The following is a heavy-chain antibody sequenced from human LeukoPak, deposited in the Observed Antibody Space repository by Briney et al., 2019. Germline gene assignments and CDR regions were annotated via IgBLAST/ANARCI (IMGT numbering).Heavy chain of an antibody. D-gene: IGHD4-17*01. CDR2: ISYDGSNK. V-gene: IGHV3-30-3*01. J-gene: IGHJ4*02. Sequence: PGRSLRLSCAASGFTFSSYAMHCVRQAPGKGLEGVAVISYDGSNKYYADSVKGRFTISRNNSKNTLYLQMNSLRAEDTAVYYCARDSYGDFDYWGQGTLVTVSS. CDR1: GFTFSSYA. CDR3: ARDSYGDFDY.